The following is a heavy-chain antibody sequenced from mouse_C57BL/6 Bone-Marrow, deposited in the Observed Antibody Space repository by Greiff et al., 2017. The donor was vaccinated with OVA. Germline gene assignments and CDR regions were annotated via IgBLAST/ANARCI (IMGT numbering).Heavy chain of an antibody. CDR1: GFSLTSYG. CDR2: IWSGGST. CDR3: ARTPTVVPYYAMDY. J-gene: IGHJ4*01. Sequence: VQLQESGPGLVPPSQSLSITCTVSGFSLTSYGVHWVRQSPGKGLEWLGVIWSGGSTDYNAAFISRLSISKDNSKSQVFFKMNSLQADDTAIYYCARTPTVVPYYAMDYWGQGTSVTVSS. V-gene: IGHV2-2*01. D-gene: IGHD1-1*01.